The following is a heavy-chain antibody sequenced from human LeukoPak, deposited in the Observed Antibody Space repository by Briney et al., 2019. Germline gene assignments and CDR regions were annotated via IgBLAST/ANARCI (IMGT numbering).Heavy chain of an antibody. CDR1: GGSVSSDSHY. D-gene: IGHD5-18*01. Sequence: SETLSLNCTVSGGSVSSDSHYWSWIRQPPGKGLEWIGYIYYSGSTNYNPSLKSRVTISLDTSKNQFSLKLSSVTAADTAVYYCATVYSYALDYWGQGTLVTVSS. CDR3: ATVYSYALDY. J-gene: IGHJ4*02. V-gene: IGHV4-61*01. CDR2: IYYSGST.